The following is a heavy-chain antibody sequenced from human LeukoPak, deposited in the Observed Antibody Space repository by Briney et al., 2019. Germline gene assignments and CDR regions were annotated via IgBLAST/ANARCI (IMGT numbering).Heavy chain of an antibody. CDR2: IYTSGST. V-gene: IGHV4-61*02. CDR1: GGSISSGSYY. J-gene: IGHJ4*02. CDR3: ASGHYYDSSGYYGLGY. Sequence: SQTLSLTRTVSGGSISSGSYYWSWIRQPAGKGLEWIGRIYTSGSTNYNPSLKSRVTISVDTSKNQFSLKLSSVTAADTAVYYCASGHYYDSSGYYGLGYWGQGTLVTVSS. D-gene: IGHD3-22*01.